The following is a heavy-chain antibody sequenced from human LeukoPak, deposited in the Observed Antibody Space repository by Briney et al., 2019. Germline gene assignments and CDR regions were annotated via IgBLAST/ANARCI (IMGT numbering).Heavy chain of an antibody. J-gene: IGHJ5*02. V-gene: IGHV3-23*01. CDR1: GFTFSTYA. D-gene: IGHD4-11*01. CDR2: ISGSGGIT. CDR3: AKDGYPSPRTVTRANWFDP. Sequence: GGSLRLSCAASGFTFSTYAMSWVRQAPGKGLEWVSGISGSGGITYHADSVKGRFTISRDNSYNTLYLQMNSLRAEDTAVYYCAKDGYPSPRTVTRANWFDPWGQGTLVTVSS.